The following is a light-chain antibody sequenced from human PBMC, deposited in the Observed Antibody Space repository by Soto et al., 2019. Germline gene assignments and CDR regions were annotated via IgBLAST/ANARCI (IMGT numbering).Light chain of an antibody. CDR3: QQYDSYSRT. CDR1: QSIGTW. Sequence: DIQMTQSPSTLSASLGARVTITCRASQSIGTWLAWYQQKPGKAHNLLIYKASNLQSGVPSRFSGGGSGTEFTLIINSLQPDDFATYYCQQYDSYSRTFGQGTKVEIK. V-gene: IGKV1-5*03. CDR2: KAS. J-gene: IGKJ1*01.